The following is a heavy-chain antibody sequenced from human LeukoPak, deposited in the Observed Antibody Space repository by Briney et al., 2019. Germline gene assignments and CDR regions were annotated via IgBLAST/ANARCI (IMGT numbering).Heavy chain of an antibody. D-gene: IGHD3-10*01. Sequence: GGSLRLSCAASGFTFSSYGMSWVRQAPGKGLEWVSAISGSGGSTYYADSVKGRFIISRDNSKNTLYLQMNSLRAEDTAVYYCAKYYYGSGSYYSPASFSYWGQGTLVTVSS. CDR3: AKYYYGSGSYYSPASFSY. CDR1: GFTFSSYG. J-gene: IGHJ4*02. CDR2: ISGSGGST. V-gene: IGHV3-23*01.